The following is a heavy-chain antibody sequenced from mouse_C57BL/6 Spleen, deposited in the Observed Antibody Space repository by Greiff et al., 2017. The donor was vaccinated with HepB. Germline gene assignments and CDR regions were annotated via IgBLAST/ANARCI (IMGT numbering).Heavy chain of an antibody. D-gene: IGHD1-1*01. J-gene: IGHJ1*03. CDR3: AREGDYYGSSYGYFDV. V-gene: IGHV5-4*01. Sequence: EVQGVESGGGLVKPGGSLKLSCAASGFTFSSYAMSWVRQTPEKRLEWVATISDGGSYTYYPDNVKGRFTISRDNAKNNLYLQMSHLKSEDTAMYYCAREGDYYGSSYGYFDVWGTGTTVTVSS. CDR2: ISDGGSYT. CDR1: GFTFSSYA.